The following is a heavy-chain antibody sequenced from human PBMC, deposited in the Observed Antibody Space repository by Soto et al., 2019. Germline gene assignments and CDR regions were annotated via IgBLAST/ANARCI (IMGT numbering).Heavy chain of an antibody. CDR1: GYSFTSYY. Sequence: GASVTVSCKASGYSFTSYYMHWVRQAPGQGLEWMGIINPSGGSTSYAQKFQGRVTMTRDTSTSTVYMELSSLRSEDTAVYYCASFAAVNNRHFGMDVWGQGTTVTVSS. J-gene: IGHJ6*02. D-gene: IGHD4-17*01. CDR2: INPSGGST. CDR3: ASFAAVNNRHFGMDV. V-gene: IGHV1-46*01.